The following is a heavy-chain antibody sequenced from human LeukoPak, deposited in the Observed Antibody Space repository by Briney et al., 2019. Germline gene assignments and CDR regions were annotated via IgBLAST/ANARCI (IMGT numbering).Heavy chain of an antibody. V-gene: IGHV3-30*18. CDR1: GFRFSSYG. CDR2: ISYDGSNK. CDR3: AKAVESFYYNYAMAV. J-gene: IGHJ6*02. Sequence: GGPLRLSCAASGFRFSSYGMHWVRQAPGKGLEWVAIISYDGSNKYYADSVKGRFTISRDNSKNTLYLQMNSLKAEDTAVYYCAKAVESFYYNYAMAVWGQGTTVTVSS.